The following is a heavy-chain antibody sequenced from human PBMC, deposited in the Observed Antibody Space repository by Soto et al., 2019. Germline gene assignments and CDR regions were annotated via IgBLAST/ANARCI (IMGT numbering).Heavy chain of an antibody. CDR1: GLTLDNYA. Sequence: EVQLVESGGGLVQPGRSLRLSCAASGLTLDNYAMHWVRQAPGKGLEWVSGIGWNSGSIGYADSVKGRFTISRDNAKNSLYLQMNSLRAEDTALYYCAKAGRMAGTGVGNVDYWGQGTLVTVSS. J-gene: IGHJ4*02. V-gene: IGHV3-9*01. CDR2: IGWNSGSI. CDR3: AKAGRMAGTGVGNVDY. D-gene: IGHD6-19*01.